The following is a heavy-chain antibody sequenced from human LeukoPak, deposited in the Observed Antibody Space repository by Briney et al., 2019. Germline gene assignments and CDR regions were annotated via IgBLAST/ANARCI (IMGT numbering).Heavy chain of an antibody. Sequence: PSETLSLTCAVYGGSFSGYYWSWIRQPPGKGLEWIGEINHSGSTNYNPSLKSRVTISVDTSKNQFSLQLSSVTAADTAVYYCARHERGWHGFDYWGQGTLVTVSS. CDR3: ARHERGWHGFDY. CDR1: GGSFSGYY. J-gene: IGHJ4*02. D-gene: IGHD6-19*01. V-gene: IGHV4-34*01. CDR2: INHSGST.